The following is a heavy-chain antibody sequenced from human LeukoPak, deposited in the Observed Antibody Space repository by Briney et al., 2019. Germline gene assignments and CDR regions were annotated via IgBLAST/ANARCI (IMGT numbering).Heavy chain of an antibody. J-gene: IGHJ4*02. V-gene: IGHV3-48*01. CDR1: GFTFSTNS. Sequence: GGSLRLSCAASGFTFSTNSMSWVRQAPGRGLEWVSYITSSGSVIHYSDSVRGRFTISRDNAKSSLYLQMNSLRAEDTAIYYCARDWASPGPTTIWGQGTLVTVSS. CDR3: ARDWASPGPTTI. CDR2: ITSSGSVI. D-gene: IGHD1-26*01.